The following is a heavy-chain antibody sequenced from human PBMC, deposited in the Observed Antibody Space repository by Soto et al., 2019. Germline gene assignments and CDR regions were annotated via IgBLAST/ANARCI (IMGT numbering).Heavy chain of an antibody. CDR3: ARPPGYISDWYYFDL. J-gene: IGHJ4*02. V-gene: IGHV1-2*02. Sequence: QVQLVQSGAEVKKPGASVKVSCEASGYTFIDYYMHWVRQAPGQGFEWMGRISPKSGGTNYAQKFQGRVTMTWDTSLNTASMELSSLMSGDTAVYYCARPPGYISDWYYFDLWGQGTLVTVSS. CDR1: GYTFIDYY. CDR2: ISPKSGGT. D-gene: IGHD6-19*01.